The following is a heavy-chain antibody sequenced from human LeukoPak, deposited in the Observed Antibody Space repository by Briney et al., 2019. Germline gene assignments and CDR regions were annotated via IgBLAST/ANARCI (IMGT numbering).Heavy chain of an antibody. CDR1: GYTFTGYY. CDR3: AAGGQLRYFDWLLPEPYYFDY. CDR2: IVVGSGNT. Sequence: SVKVSCKASGYTFTGYYMHWVRQAPGQGLEWIGWIVVGSGNTNYAQKFQERVTITRDMSTSTAYMELSSLRSEDTAVYYCAAGGQLRYFDWLLPEPYYFDYWGQGTLVTVSS. V-gene: IGHV1-58*02. D-gene: IGHD3-9*01. J-gene: IGHJ4*02.